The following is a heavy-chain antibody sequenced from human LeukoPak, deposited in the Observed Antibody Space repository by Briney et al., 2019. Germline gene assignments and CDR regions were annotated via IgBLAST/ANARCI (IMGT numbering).Heavy chain of an antibody. V-gene: IGHV3-23*01. J-gene: IGHJ4*02. D-gene: IGHD3-22*01. CDR1: GFTFSSYA. CDR3: AKVAITMIVVVINALDY. CDR2: ISGSGGST. Sequence: PGGSLRLSCAASGFTFSSYAMSWVRQAPGKGLEWVSAISGSGGSTYYADSVKGRFTISRDNSKNTLYLQMNSLRAEDTAVYYCAKVAITMIVVVINALDYWGQGTLVTVSS.